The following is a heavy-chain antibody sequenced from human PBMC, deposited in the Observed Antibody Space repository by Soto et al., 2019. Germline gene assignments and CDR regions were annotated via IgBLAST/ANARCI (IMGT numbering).Heavy chain of an antibody. V-gene: IGHV1-3*01. D-gene: IGHD3-10*01. CDR3: ARDTSYYYGSGSYYFDY. CDR1: GYTFTSYA. CDR2: INAGNGNT. Sequence: QVQHVQSGAEVKKPGASVKVSCKASGYTFTSYAMHWVRQAPGQRLEWMGWINAGNGNTKYSQKFQGRVTITRDTSASTAYMELSSLRSEDTAVYYCARDTSYYYGSGSYYFDYWGQGTLVTVSS. J-gene: IGHJ4*02.